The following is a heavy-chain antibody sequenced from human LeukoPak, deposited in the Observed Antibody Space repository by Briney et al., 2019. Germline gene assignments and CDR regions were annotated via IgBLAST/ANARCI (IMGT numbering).Heavy chain of an antibody. J-gene: IGHJ5*02. CDR1: GYTFNSYG. Sequence: ASVKVSCKASGYTFNSYGISWVRQAPGQGLEWMGWISAYNDNTNYAQKLQGRVTMTTDTSTSTAYMELRSLRSDDTAVYYCARGTKLLLWFGPVPRGNWFDPWGQGTLVTVSS. D-gene: IGHD3-10*01. V-gene: IGHV1-18*01. CDR3: ARGTKLLLWFGPVPRGNWFDP. CDR2: ISAYNDNT.